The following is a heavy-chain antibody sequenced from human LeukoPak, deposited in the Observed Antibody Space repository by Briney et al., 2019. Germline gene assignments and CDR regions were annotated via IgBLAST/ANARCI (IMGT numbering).Heavy chain of an antibody. D-gene: IGHD1-1*01. CDR1: GGSISSSSYY. V-gene: IGHV4-39*01. Sequence: PSETLSLTCTVSGGSISSSSYYWGWIRQPPGKGLEWIGSIYYSGSTYYNPSLKSRVTISVDTSKNQFSLKLSSVTAADTAVYYCARRGGTEAQGFDPWGQGTLVTVSS. CDR3: ARRGGTEAQGFDP. CDR2: IYYSGST. J-gene: IGHJ5*02.